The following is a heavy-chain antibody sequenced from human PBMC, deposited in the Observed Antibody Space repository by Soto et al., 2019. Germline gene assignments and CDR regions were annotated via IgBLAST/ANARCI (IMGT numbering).Heavy chain of an antibody. D-gene: IGHD6-13*01. CDR2: ISRSGSA. CDR3: ARYSSSWLYYFDY. Sequence: PSETLSLTCGVSGGSFSGYYWNWIRQPPGKGLEWLGEISRSGSATYNPSLKGRVTISVDTSKNQFSLKLSSVTAADTAVYYCARYSSSWLYYFDYWGQGTLVTVSS. CDR1: GGSFSGYY. J-gene: IGHJ4*02. V-gene: IGHV4-34*01.